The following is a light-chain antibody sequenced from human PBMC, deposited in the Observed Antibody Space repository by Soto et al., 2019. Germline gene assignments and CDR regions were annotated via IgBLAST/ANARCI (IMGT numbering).Light chain of an antibody. V-gene: IGKV1-5*01. CDR3: QQYNTYWT. CDR1: QNVTNW. J-gene: IGKJ1*01. CDR2: DAS. Sequence: IAMTQFPSPLSAPVGARVPHTCRASQNVTNWLAWYQHKPGKAPQLLIYDASVLETEVPSRFSGSGSGTEFTLAISGLQSDDFATYYCQQYNTYWTFGPGTKVDI.